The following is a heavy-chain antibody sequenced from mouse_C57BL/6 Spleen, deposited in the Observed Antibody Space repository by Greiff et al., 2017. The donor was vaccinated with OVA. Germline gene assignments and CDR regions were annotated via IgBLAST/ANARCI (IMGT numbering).Heavy chain of an antibody. Sequence: EVQLQQSGAELVKPGASVKLSCTASGFNIKDYYMHWVKQRTEQGLEWIGRIDPEDGETKYAPKFPGKATITADTSSNTAYLQLSSLTSEDTAVYYCASPYSNYDYWGQGTTLTVSS. V-gene: IGHV14-2*01. D-gene: IGHD2-5*01. J-gene: IGHJ2*01. CDR3: ASPYSNYDY. CDR2: IDPEDGET. CDR1: GFNIKDYY.